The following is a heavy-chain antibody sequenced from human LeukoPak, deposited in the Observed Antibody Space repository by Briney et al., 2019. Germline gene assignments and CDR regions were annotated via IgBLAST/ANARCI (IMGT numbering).Heavy chain of an antibody. CDR3: ATGRLGYCSSTSCYTLDY. J-gene: IGHJ4*02. D-gene: IGHD2-2*02. CDR2: FDPEDGET. CDR1: GYTLTELS. Sequence: GGSVKVSCKVSGYTLTELSMHWVRQAPGKGLEWMGGFDPEDGETIYAQKFQGRVTMTEDTSTDTAYMELSSLRSEDTAVYYCATGRLGYCSSTSCYTLDYWGQGTLVTVSS. V-gene: IGHV1-24*01.